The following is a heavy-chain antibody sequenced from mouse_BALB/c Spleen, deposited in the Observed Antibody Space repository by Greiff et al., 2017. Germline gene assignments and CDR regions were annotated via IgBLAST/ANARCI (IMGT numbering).Heavy chain of an antibody. CDR2: IRLKSNNYAT. CDR3: TRYPYWYFDV. J-gene: IGHJ1*01. Sequence: EVKVEESGGGLVQPGGSMKLSCVASGFTFSNYWMNWVRQSPEKGLEWVAEIRLKSNNYATHYAESVKGRFTISRDDSKSSVYLQMNNLRAEDTGIYYCTRYPYWYFDVWGAGTTVTVSS. CDR1: GFTFSNYW. V-gene: IGHV6-6*02. D-gene: IGHD2-12*01.